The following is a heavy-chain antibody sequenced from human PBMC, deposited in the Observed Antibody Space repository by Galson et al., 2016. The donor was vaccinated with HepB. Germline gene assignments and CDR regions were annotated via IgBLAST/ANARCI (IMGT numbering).Heavy chain of an antibody. Sequence: SETLSLTCSVSRGSITDYSWSWIRQSPGRGLEWIGSISHSGGTNYNPSLESRVTMSLDTSKSQISLKLTSVTAADTAVYYCARGYLSTVTFYSYYYIDVWGRGTTVTVSS. V-gene: IGHV4-59*12. CDR3: ARGYLSTVTFYSYYYIDV. CDR2: ISHSGGT. J-gene: IGHJ6*03. D-gene: IGHD2/OR15-2a*01. CDR1: RGSITDYS.